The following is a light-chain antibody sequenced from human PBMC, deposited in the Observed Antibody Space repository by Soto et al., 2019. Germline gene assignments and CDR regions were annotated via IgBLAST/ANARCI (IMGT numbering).Light chain of an antibody. V-gene: IGKV1-5*01. CDR3: QQYNSYTWT. CDR2: DAS. Sequence: DIQMTQSPSTLSASVGDRVTITCRASQSVSDWLAWYQQKPGKAPKLLIYDASSLESAVPSRFSGSGSGTEFTLTISSLQPDDFATYYCQQYNSYTWTFGQGNKVEIK. J-gene: IGKJ1*01. CDR1: QSVSDW.